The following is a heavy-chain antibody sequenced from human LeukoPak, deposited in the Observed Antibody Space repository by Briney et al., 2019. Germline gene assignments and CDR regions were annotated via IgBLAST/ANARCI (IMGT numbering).Heavy chain of an antibody. Sequence: GGSLRLSCAASGFTFGSYAMNWVRQAPGKGLEWVSRISDSGSTTYCADSVKGRCTISRDNSRNTLYLQMSSLRVEDTAVYYCAREFGSGSFDSWGQGTLVTVSS. CDR2: ISDSGSTT. J-gene: IGHJ4*02. CDR1: GFTFGSYA. V-gene: IGHV3-23*01. CDR3: AREFGSGSFDS. D-gene: IGHD3-10*01.